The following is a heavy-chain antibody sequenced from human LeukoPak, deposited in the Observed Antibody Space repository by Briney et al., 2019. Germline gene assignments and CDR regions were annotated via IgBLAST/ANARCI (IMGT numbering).Heavy chain of an antibody. CDR3: ARGAVDTAMVYYFDY. D-gene: IGHD5-18*01. V-gene: IGHV3-33*01. CDR1: GFTFSSYG. J-gene: IGHJ4*02. CDR2: IWYDGSNK. Sequence: GGTLRLSCAASGFTFSSYGMHWVRQAPGKGLEWVVVIWYDGSNKYYADSVKGRFTISRDNSKNTLYLQMNSLRAEDTAVYYCARGAVDTAMVYYFDYWGQGTLVTVSS.